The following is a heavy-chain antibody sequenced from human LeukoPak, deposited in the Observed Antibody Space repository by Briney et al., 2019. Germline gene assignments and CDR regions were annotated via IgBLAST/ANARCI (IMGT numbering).Heavy chain of an antibody. Sequence: ASVKVSCKASGYTFTSYGISWVRQAPGQGLEWMGWISAYNGNTNNAQKLQGRVIMTTDTSTSKAYMELRSLRSDDTAVYYCARLRGYYDSSGYSHWGQGTLVTVSS. CDR3: ARLRGYYDSSGYSH. D-gene: IGHD3-22*01. CDR2: ISAYNGNT. CDR1: GYTFTSYG. V-gene: IGHV1-18*01. J-gene: IGHJ4*02.